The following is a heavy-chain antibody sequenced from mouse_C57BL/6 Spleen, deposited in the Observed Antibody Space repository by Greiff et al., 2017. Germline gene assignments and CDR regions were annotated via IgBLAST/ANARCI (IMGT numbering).Heavy chain of an antibody. Sequence: QVTLKESGPGILQPSQTLSLTCSFSGFSLSTFGMGVGWIRQPSGKGLEWLAPIWWDDDKYYNPALKSRLTISKDTSKNQVFLKIANVDTADTATYYCARIALDSSGYCYAMDYWGQGTSVTVSA. CDR2: IWWDDDK. V-gene: IGHV8-8*01. CDR1: GFSLSTFGMG. J-gene: IGHJ4*01. CDR3: ARIALDSSGYCYAMDY. D-gene: IGHD3-2*02.